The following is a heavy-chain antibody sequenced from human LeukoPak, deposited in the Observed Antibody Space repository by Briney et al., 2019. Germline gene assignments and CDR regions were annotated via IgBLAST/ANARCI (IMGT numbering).Heavy chain of an antibody. CDR2: INPNSGGT. D-gene: IGHD3-3*01. V-gene: IGHV1-2*02. J-gene: IGHJ6*02. CDR1: GYTFTDYY. CDR3: ARDSKVFGEPGGMDV. Sequence: ASVKVSCKAPGYTFTDYYMHWVRQAPGQGLEWMGWINPNSGGTNYAQKFQGRVTMTRDTSISTAYMELSRLRSDDTAVYYCARDSKVFGEPGGMDVWGQGTTVTVSS.